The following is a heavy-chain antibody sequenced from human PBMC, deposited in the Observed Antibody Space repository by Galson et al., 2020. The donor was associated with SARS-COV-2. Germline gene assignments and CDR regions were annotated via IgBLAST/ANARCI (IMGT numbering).Heavy chain of an antibody. CDR2: IYYSGST. CDR3: ARAITIFGVVISAFDI. J-gene: IGHJ3*02. V-gene: IGHV4-31*02. D-gene: IGHD3-3*01. CDR1: GGSISSGGYY. Sequence: SETLSLTSTVSGGSISSGGYYWSWNRQNPGKGLAWIGYIYYSGSTYYNPSLKSRVTISVDTSKNQFSLKLSSVTAADTAVYYCARAITIFGVVISAFDIWGQGTMVTVSS.